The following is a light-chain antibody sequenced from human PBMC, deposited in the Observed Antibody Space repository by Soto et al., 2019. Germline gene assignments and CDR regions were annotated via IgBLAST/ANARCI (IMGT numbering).Light chain of an antibody. V-gene: IGKV1-39*01. CDR1: QSISSY. Sequence: DIQMTQSPSSLSASVGDRVTITCRASQSISSYLNWYQQKPGKAPKLLIYDASSLQSGVPSRFSGSGSGTDFPLTISSLQPEDFATYYCQQSYSTPTFGQGTKVEIK. CDR3: QQSYSTPT. J-gene: IGKJ1*01. CDR2: DAS.